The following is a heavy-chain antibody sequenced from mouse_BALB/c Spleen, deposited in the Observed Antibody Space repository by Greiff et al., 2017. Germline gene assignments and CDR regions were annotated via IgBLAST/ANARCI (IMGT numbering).Heavy chain of an antibody. D-gene: IGHD1-1*01. Sequence: EVQLQQSGAELVKPGASVKLSCTASGFNIKDTYMHWVKQRPEQGLEWIGRIDPANGNTKYDPKFQGKATITADTSSNTAYLQLSSLTSEDTAVYYCASPYYYGSSFYWYFDVWGAGTTVTVSS. J-gene: IGHJ1*01. V-gene: IGHV14-3*02. CDR3: ASPYYYGSSFYWYFDV. CDR2: IDPANGNT. CDR1: GFNIKDTY.